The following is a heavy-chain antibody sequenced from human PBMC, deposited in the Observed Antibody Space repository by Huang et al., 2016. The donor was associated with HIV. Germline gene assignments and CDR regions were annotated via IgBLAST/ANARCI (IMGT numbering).Heavy chain of an antibody. CDR1: GYSFTSNW. CDR3: ARLAMACSDGVCYTENYFDE. J-gene: IGHJ4*02. V-gene: IGHV5-51*03. D-gene: IGHD2-8*01. Sequence: EVQLLQSGAEVKKPGQSLKISCEGSGYSFTSNWIGWVRQMPGKGLEWMGIIYLDDSDTTYSPSVQGQVTFAAGKSSNTAYLQWESLRASDTATYYCARLAMACSDGVCYTENYFDEWGQGTQVTVSS. CDR2: IYLDDSDT.